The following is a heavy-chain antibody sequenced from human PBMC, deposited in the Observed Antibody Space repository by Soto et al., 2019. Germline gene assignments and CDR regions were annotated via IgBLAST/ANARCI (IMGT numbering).Heavy chain of an antibody. CDR3: ALVASCGGDCYSGTFDY. V-gene: IGHV4-31*03. Sequence: QVKLQESGPGLVKPSQTLSLTCTVSGASISSIGYYWSWIRQHPGKGLEWIGYMYYSGSTYYNPSLKSRISLSVDTSKNQFSLKLTSVTAADTAVYYCALVASCGGDCYSGTFDYWGQGTLVTVSS. J-gene: IGHJ4*02. CDR2: MYYSGST. D-gene: IGHD2-21*02. CDR1: GASISSIGYY.